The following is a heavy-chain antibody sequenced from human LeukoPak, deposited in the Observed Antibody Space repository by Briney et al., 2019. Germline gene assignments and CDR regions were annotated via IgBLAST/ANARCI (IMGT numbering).Heavy chain of an antibody. J-gene: IGHJ4*02. CDR1: GGSFSGYY. CDR2: INHSGST. Sequence: SETLSLTCAVYGGSFSGYYWGWIRQPPGKGLEWIGEINHSGSTNYNPSLKSRVTISVDTSKNQFSLKLSSVTAADTAVYYCARGSGTGDCSSTSCYLDYWGQGTLVTVSS. V-gene: IGHV4-34*01. D-gene: IGHD2-2*01. CDR3: ARGSGTGDCSSTSCYLDY.